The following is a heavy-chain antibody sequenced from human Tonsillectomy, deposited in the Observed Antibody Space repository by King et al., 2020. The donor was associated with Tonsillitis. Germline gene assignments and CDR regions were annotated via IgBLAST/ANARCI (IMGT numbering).Heavy chain of an antibody. CDR2: MSGGGGST. J-gene: IGHJ5*02. D-gene: IGHD6-13*01. V-gene: IGHV3-23*04. Sequence: VQLVESGGGLVQPGGSLRLSCAASGFAFSSYAMSWVRQAPGKGLEWVSAMSGGGGSTYYADSVKGRFTISRDNTQNPLYLQMNSLRAEDTAVYFCAKTLYTSSWYFRGFDPWGQGTLVIVSS. CDR1: GFAFSSYA. CDR3: AKTLYTSSWYFRGFDP.